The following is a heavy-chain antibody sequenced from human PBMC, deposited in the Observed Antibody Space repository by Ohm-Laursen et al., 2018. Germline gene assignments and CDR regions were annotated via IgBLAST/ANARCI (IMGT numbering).Heavy chain of an antibody. V-gene: IGHV4-59*08. Sequence: SDTLSLTCTVSGGSISGYYWSRIRQPPGKGLEWLGYIYFSGSTSYNPSLKSRVIISVDTSKNQFSLKLSSVTAADTAVYYCARHEVIYYYYHGMGVWGQGTTVTVSS. D-gene: IGHD2-21*01. CDR1: GGSISGYY. J-gene: IGHJ6*02. CDR2: IYFSGST. CDR3: ARHEVIYYYYHGMGV.